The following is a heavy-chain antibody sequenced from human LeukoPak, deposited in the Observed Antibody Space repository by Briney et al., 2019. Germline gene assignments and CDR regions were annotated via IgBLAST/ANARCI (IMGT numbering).Heavy chain of an antibody. CDR2: ISDSGVST. CDR1: GITFSSHA. Sequence: GGSLRLSCAASGITFSSHAMSWVRQAQGKVLEWVSGISDSGVSTYYADSVKGRFTISRDNSKNTLYLQMNSLRGEDTAVYYCAKHLGYTTTHFDYWGQGTLVTVSS. J-gene: IGHJ4*02. D-gene: IGHD5-12*01. CDR3: AKHLGYTTTHFDY. V-gene: IGHV3-23*01.